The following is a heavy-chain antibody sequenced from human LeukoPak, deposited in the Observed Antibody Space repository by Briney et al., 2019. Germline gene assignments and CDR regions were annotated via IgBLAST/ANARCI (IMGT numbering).Heavy chain of an antibody. D-gene: IGHD6-13*01. CDR1: GFTFSSYA. CDR3: ARGRIAAAGTFSY. Sequence: GGSLRLSCAASGFTFSSYAMSWVRQAPGKGLEWVAVISYDGSNKYYADSVKGRFTISRDNSKNTLYLQMNSLRAEDTAVYYCARGRIAAAGTFSYWGQGTLVTVSS. V-gene: IGHV3-30-3*01. J-gene: IGHJ4*02. CDR2: ISYDGSNK.